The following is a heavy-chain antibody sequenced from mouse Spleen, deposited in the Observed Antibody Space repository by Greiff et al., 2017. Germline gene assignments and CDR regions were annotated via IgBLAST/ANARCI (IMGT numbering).Heavy chain of an antibody. Sequence: VQLKQSGPVLVKPGASVKMSCKASGYTFTDYYMNWVKQSHGKSLEWIGVINPYNGGTSYNQKFKGKATLTVDKSSSTAYMELNSLTSEDSAVYYCARPGSSDYFDYWGQGTTLTVSS. CDR3: ARPGSSDYFDY. V-gene: IGHV1-19*01. CDR1: GYTFTDYY. J-gene: IGHJ2*01. CDR2: INPYNGGT. D-gene: IGHD1-1*01.